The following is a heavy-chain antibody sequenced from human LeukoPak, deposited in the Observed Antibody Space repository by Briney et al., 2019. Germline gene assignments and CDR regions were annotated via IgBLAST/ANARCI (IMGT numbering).Heavy chain of an antibody. CDR2: ISSSSSTI. Sequence: GGSLRLSCAASGFTFSSYSMNWVRQAPGKGLEWVSYISSSSSTIYYADSVKGRFTISRDNAKNSLYLQMNSLRAEDTAVYYCARDPCGGDCYRLHYYGMDVWGQGTTVTVSS. CDR1: GFTFSSYS. V-gene: IGHV3-48*04. J-gene: IGHJ6*02. D-gene: IGHD2-21*02. CDR3: ARDPCGGDCYRLHYYGMDV.